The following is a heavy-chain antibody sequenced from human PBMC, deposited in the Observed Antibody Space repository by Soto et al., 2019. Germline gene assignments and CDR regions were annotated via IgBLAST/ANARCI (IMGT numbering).Heavy chain of an antibody. Sequence: QITLKESGPTLVKPTQTLTLTCTFSGFSLSTSGVGVGWIRQPPGKALEWLAVIYWDDDKRYSPSLKSRLTINKDTSKNQVVLTLTNVDTVDTATYYCARGGWTTYYSPFFDYWGQGTLVTVSS. CDR2: IYWDDDK. CDR3: ARGGWTTYYSPFFDY. V-gene: IGHV2-5*02. J-gene: IGHJ4*02. CDR1: GFSLSTSGVG. D-gene: IGHD3-10*01.